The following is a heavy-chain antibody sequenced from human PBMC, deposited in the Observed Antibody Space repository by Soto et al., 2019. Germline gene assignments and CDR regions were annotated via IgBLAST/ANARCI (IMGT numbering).Heavy chain of an antibody. V-gene: IGHV3-23*01. CDR2: FRTSGDGGTT. CDR1: GFTFSSYS. J-gene: IGHJ4*02. D-gene: IGHD3-10*01. CDR3: VKKVNSGPGSQYFDY. Sequence: EVQLLESGGGLVQPGGSLRLSCAASGFTFSSYSMSWVRQAPGKGLEWVSGFRTSGDGGTTYYADSVKGRFTISRDNSKNMLFLQMNSLRAEDTAIYYCVKKVNSGPGSQYFDYWGQGTLVTVSS.